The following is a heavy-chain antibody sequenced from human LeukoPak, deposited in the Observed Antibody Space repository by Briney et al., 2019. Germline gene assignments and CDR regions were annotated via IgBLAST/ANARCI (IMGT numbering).Heavy chain of an antibody. D-gene: IGHD3-22*01. Sequence: PSETLSLTCTVSGGSISSYYWSWVRQPPGKGLEWIGYIYYSGSTNYNPSLKSRVTLSVDTSKNQFSLKLSSVTAADTAVYYCAGDSSGYYYGSGDYWGQGTLVTVSS. CDR2: IYYSGST. J-gene: IGHJ4*02. CDR1: GGSISSYY. CDR3: AGDSSGYYYGSGDY. V-gene: IGHV4-59*12.